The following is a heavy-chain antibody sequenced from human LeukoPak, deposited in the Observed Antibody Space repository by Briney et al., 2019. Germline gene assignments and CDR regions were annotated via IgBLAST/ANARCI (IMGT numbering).Heavy chain of an antibody. V-gene: IGHV4-30-2*01. CDR3: ARGGYYGSGRAAFDI. D-gene: IGHD3-10*01. J-gene: IGHJ3*02. Sequence: SETLSLTCAVSGGSISSGGYSWSWIRQPPGKGLEWIGYIYHSGSTYYNPSLKSRVTISVDRSKNQFSLKLSSVTAADTAVYYCARGGYYGSGRAAFDIWGQGTMVTVSS. CDR1: GGSISSGGYS. CDR2: IYHSGST.